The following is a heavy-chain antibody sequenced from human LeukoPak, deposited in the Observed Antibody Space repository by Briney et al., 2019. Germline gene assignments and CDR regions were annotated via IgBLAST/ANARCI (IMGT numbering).Heavy chain of an antibody. V-gene: IGHV3-23*01. J-gene: IGHJ6*02. CDR3: ARDPESNWDHYYGMDV. Sequence: QPGGSLRLSCVPSGFSFSNYAMSWVRQAPGKGLEWVSSISGSGGSTHYVDSVKGRFTISRDKTKNTLYLQMNSLRAEDTAVYYCARDPESNWDHYYGMDVWGQGTTVTVSS. D-gene: IGHD1-26*01. CDR2: ISGSGGST. CDR1: GFSFSNYA.